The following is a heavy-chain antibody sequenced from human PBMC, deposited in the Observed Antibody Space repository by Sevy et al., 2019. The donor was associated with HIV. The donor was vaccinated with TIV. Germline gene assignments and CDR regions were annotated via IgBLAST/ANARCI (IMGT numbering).Heavy chain of an antibody. D-gene: IGHD2-15*01. J-gene: IGHJ4*02. CDR3: ARGAGYSGGYAPFDS. CDR2: TYNTGSG. V-gene: IGHV4-59*11. CDR1: GASISSHY. Sequence: SETLSLTCTVSGASISSHYWSWIRQSPGKGLEWIADTYNTGSGNDNASLKSRVTISVDTSKNQFSLNLRAVTAADTAVYFCARGAGYSGGYAPFDSWGQGTLVTVSS.